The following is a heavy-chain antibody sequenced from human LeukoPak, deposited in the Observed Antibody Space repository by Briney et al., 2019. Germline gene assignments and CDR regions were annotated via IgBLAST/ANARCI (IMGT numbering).Heavy chain of an antibody. Sequence: ASVKVSCKASGYTFTSYGISWVRQAPGQGLEWMGWISAYNGNTNYAQKLQGRVTMTTDTSTSTAYMELRSLRSEDTAVYYCARGDASSYYYDSSAFDYWGQGTLVTVSS. V-gene: IGHV1-18*01. CDR1: GYTFTSYG. D-gene: IGHD3-22*01. CDR2: ISAYNGNT. CDR3: ARGDASSYYYDSSAFDY. J-gene: IGHJ4*02.